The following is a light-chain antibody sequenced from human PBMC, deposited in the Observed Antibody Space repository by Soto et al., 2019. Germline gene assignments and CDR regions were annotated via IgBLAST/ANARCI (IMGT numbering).Light chain of an antibody. V-gene: IGKV3-11*01. J-gene: IGKJ1*01. CDR2: DAS. Sequence: IVLTQSTATLSLSPGERATLSCRASQSVSSYLAWYQQTPGQAPRLLIYDASNRATGIPARFSGSGSGTDFTLTISSLEPEDFAVYYCQQRSNWPPTFAQGTKVAIK. CDR3: QQRSNWPPT. CDR1: QSVSSY.